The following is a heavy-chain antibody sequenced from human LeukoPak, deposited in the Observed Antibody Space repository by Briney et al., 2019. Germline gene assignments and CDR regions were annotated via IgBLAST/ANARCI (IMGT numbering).Heavy chain of an antibody. J-gene: IGHJ4*02. CDR1: GFSYSNFW. CDR3: ARGRAAVLLWFGEWPIGFDY. Sequence: GGSLRLSCAASGFSYSNFWMSWVRQAPGKGLEWVANINQDGSEKYFVDSVRGRFTISRDNARNSLFLQMNSLRAEDTAVYYCARGRAAVLLWFGEWPIGFDYWGQGTLVTVSS. V-gene: IGHV3-7*01. D-gene: IGHD3-10*01. CDR2: INQDGSEK.